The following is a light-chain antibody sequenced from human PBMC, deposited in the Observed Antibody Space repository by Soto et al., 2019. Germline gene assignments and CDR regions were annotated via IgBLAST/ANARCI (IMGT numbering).Light chain of an antibody. V-gene: IGLV1-40*01. CDR3: QSYDSSLSGSRV. CDR1: SSNIGAGYD. Sequence: QSVLTQPPSVSGAPGQRVTISCTGSSSNIGAGYDVHWYQQLPRTAPKLLIFASYNRPSGVPDRFSGSKSGTSASLAITGLQAEDEAEYYCQSYDSSLSGSRVFGTGTKLTVL. CDR2: ASY. J-gene: IGLJ1*01.